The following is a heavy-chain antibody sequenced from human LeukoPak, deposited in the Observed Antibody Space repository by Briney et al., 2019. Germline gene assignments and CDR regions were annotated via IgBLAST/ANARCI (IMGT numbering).Heavy chain of an antibody. CDR3: ARDLYASGSYSGDY. J-gene: IGHJ4*02. Sequence: ASVKVSCKASSYTFISYGINWVRQAPGQGLEWRVWISAYNGNTNYAQKFKGRGTMTTDTSTSTAYMELWSLRSDDTAVYYCARDLYASGSYSGDYWGQGTLVTVSS. CDR2: ISAYNGNT. D-gene: IGHD6-19*01. V-gene: IGHV1-18*01. CDR1: SYTFISYG.